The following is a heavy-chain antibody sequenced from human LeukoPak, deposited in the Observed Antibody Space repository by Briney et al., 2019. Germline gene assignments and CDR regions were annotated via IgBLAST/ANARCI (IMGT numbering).Heavy chain of an antibody. Sequence: GGSLRLSCAASGFTFNTYAMSWVRQAPGEGLEWVSTISGGGSDTYYADSVKGRFTISRDNSKNTVHLQMDSLSTEDTAMYRCAKDSRSYAIDFWGQGTLVTVSS. D-gene: IGHD3-16*01. CDR3: AKDSRSYAIDF. CDR2: ISGGGSDT. V-gene: IGHV3-23*01. CDR1: GFTFNTYA. J-gene: IGHJ4*02.